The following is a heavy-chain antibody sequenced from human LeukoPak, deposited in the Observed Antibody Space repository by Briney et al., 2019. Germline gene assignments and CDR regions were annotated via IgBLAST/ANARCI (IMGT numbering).Heavy chain of an antibody. CDR2: IYYSGST. Sequence: SETLSLTCTVSGGSISSGGYYWSWIHQHPGKGLEWIGYIYYSGSTYYNPSLKSRVTISVDTSKNQFSLKLSSVTAADTAVYYCARGVVAATLHFQHWGQGTLVTVSS. D-gene: IGHD2-15*01. J-gene: IGHJ1*01. CDR3: ARGVVAATLHFQH. CDR1: GGSISSGGYY. V-gene: IGHV4-31*03.